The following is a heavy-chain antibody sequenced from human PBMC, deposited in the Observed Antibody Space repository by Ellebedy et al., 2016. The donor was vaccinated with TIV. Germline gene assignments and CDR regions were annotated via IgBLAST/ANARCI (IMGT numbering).Heavy chain of an antibody. CDR3: AKINWNDAAISRAEYFQH. V-gene: IGHV3-23*01. Sequence: GESLKISXAASGFTFSSYAMSWVRQAPGKGLEWVSAISGSGGSTYYADSVKGRFTISRDNSKNTLYLQMNSLRAEDTAVYYCAKINWNDAAISRAEYFQHWGQGTLVTVSS. CDR2: ISGSGGST. J-gene: IGHJ1*01. D-gene: IGHD1-1*01. CDR1: GFTFSSYA.